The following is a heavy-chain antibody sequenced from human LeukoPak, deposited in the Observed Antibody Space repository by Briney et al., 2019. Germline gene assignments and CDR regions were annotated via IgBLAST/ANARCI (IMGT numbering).Heavy chain of an antibody. CDR2: IWYDGSKK. V-gene: IGHV3-33*01. CDR1: GFTFSSYG. Sequence: GGSLRLSCAVSGFTFSSYGMPWVRQAPGKGLEWVALIWYDGSKKYYADSVKGRFTISRDDSKSTLYLQMNSLRAEYTAVYYCARDPATVTSYFDFWGQGTLVTVSA. D-gene: IGHD4-17*01. CDR3: ARDPATVTSYFDF. J-gene: IGHJ4*02.